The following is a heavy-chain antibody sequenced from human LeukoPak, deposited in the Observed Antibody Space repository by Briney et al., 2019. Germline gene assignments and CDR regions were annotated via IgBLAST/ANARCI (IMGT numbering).Heavy chain of an antibody. V-gene: IGHV4-30-4*01. D-gene: IGHD4-23*01. CDR1: GVSISSDNYY. CDR3: ARDVSLYGGKSGWFDP. CDR2: IYYSGST. J-gene: IGHJ5*02. Sequence: PSETLSLTCTVSGVSISSDNYYWSWIRQPPGKGLEWIGYIYYSGSTYYNPSLKSRVTISVDTSKNQFSLKLSSVTAADTAVYYCARDVSLYGGKSGWFDPWGQGTLVTVSS.